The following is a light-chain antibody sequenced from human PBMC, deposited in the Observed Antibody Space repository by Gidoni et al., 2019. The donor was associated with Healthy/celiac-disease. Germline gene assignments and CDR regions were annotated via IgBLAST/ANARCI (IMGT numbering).Light chain of an antibody. CDR2: AAS. J-gene: IGKJ3*01. Sequence: DNQMTQSPSSLSASVGDRVTITCRASQRISSYLNWYQQKPGKAPKLLIYAASSLQSGVPSRFSGSGSGTDFTLTISSLQPEDFATYYCHQKEFTFGPGTKVDIK. V-gene: IGKV1-39*01. CDR1: QRISSY. CDR3: HQKEFT.